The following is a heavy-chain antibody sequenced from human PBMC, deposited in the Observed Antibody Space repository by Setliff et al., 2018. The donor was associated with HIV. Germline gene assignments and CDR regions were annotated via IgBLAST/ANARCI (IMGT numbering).Heavy chain of an antibody. CDR1: IYTFTDYY. CDR2: INPNSGGT. CDR3: ARDNYYDTSGAIGY. D-gene: IGHD3-22*01. V-gene: IGHV1-2*02. Sequence: ASVKVSCKTSIYTFTDYYIHWVRQAPGQGLEWMGWINPNSGGTDYAQKFQGRVTMTRDTSISTAYMELSRLRSEDTAMYFCARDNYYDTSGAIGYWGQGTMVTVSS. J-gene: IGHJ4*02.